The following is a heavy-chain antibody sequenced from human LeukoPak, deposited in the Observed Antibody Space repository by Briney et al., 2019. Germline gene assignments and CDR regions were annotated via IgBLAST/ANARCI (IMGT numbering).Heavy chain of an antibody. D-gene: IGHD1-14*01. J-gene: IGHJ4*02. CDR3: ARGGPGAYFDY. CDR1: GFTFSTYW. Sequence: PGGSLRLSCVVSGFTFSTYWMHWVRQAPGKGLVWVSRINGDGRETTYGDSVKGRFTISRDNAKNTLFLQMNSLRAEDTAVFYCARGGPGAYFDYLGQGTLVTVSS. CDR2: INGDGRET. V-gene: IGHV3-74*01.